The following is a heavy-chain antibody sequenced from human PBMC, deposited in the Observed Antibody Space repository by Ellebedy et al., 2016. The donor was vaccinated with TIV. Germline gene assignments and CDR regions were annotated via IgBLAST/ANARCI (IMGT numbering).Heavy chain of an antibody. Sequence: SETLSLTXSVSGYSISSGYYWSWIRQSPGKGLEWIGEINHSGITDYNPSLRSRVTISVDTSKNQFSLHLSSVTAADAALYYCTRGPDYAKTGFWGQGTLVTVSS. CDR1: GYSISSGYY. D-gene: IGHD4-17*01. CDR2: INHSGIT. CDR3: TRGPDYAKTGF. V-gene: IGHV4-38-2*02. J-gene: IGHJ4*02.